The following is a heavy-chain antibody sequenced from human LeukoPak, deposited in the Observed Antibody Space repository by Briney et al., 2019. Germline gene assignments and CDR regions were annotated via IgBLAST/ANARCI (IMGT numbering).Heavy chain of an antibody. D-gene: IGHD3-10*01. Sequence: ASVKVSCKASGYTFTSYDINWVRQATGQGLEWMGWMNPNSGNTGYAQKFQGRVTMTRNTSISTAYMELSSLRSEDTAVYYCARVRSMVRGVIISYWGQGTLVTVSS. J-gene: IGHJ4*02. CDR1: GYTFTSYD. CDR3: ARVRSMVRGVIISY. CDR2: MNPNSGNT. V-gene: IGHV1-8*01.